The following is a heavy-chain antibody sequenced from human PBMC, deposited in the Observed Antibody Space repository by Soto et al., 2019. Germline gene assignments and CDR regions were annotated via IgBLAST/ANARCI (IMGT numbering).Heavy chain of an antibody. Sequence: QLRLQESGPGLVKPSETLSLTCTVSGGSIRSSTYYWGWIRQPPGKGLEWIESIYYSGSTHYNPSLKRRVTMSVDTSTNQFSLKLNSVTAADTAVYYCTRHEGGAAADRPLDYWGQGTLVTVSS. V-gene: IGHV4-39*01. CDR1: GGSIRSSTYY. CDR2: IYYSGST. J-gene: IGHJ4*02. D-gene: IGHD6-13*01. CDR3: TRHEGGAAADRPLDY.